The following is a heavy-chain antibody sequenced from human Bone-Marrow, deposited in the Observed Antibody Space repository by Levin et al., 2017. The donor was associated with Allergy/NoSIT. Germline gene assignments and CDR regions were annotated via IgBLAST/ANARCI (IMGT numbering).Heavy chain of an antibody. CDR2: ISGSGGST. J-gene: IGHJ4*02. D-gene: IGHD2-15*01. CDR3: AKMGCSGGSCQNLGDY. V-gene: IGHV3-23*01. CDR1: GFTFSSYA. Sequence: GGSLRLSCAASGFTFSSYAMSWVRQAPGKGLEWVSAISGSGGSTYYADSVKGRFTISRDNSKNTLYLQMNSLRAEDTAVYYCAKMGCSGGSCQNLGDYWGQGTLVTVSS.